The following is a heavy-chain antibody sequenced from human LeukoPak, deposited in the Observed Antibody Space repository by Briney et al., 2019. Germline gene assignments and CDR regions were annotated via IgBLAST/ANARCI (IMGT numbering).Heavy chain of an antibody. Sequence: PGGSLRLSCAASGFTFSTYSMNWVRQAPGKELEWVSCISGSSGTIYYADSVKGRFTISRDNAKNSLYLQMNSLRAEDTAVYYCARRSEFGVLYYMDVWGKGTTVTVSS. CDR3: ARRSEFGVLYYMDV. CDR2: ISGSSGTI. D-gene: IGHD3-16*01. CDR1: GFTFSTYS. J-gene: IGHJ6*03. V-gene: IGHV3-48*01.